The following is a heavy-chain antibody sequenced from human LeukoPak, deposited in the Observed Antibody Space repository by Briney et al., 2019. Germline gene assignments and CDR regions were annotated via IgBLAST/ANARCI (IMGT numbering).Heavy chain of an antibody. CDR2: TSWNSGNI. Sequence: PGGSLRLSCAASGFIFGDYAMHWVRQAPGKGLEWVSGTSWNSGNIGYADSVKGRFTISRDNAKNSLYLQMNSLRAEDTALYYCAKDIGSTTVTSFDYWGQGTLVTVSS. CDR1: GFIFGDYA. D-gene: IGHD4-17*01. V-gene: IGHV3-9*01. CDR3: AKDIGSTTVTSFDY. J-gene: IGHJ4*02.